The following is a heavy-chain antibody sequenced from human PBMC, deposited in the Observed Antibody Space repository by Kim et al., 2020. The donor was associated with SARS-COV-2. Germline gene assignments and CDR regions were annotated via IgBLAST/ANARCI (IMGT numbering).Heavy chain of an antibody. Sequence: QKLQGRVTMTTDTSTSTAYMELRSLRSDDTAVYYCARDPPRIAAREYGDYWGQGTLVTVSS. CDR3: ARDPPRIAAREYGDY. V-gene: IGHV1-18*01. J-gene: IGHJ4*02. D-gene: IGHD6-13*01.